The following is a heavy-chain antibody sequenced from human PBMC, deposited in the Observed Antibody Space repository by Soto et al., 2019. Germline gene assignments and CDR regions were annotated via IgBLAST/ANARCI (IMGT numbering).Heavy chain of an antibody. V-gene: IGHV4-34*01. CDR1: GGSFSGYY. CDR3: ARQSLRDDYGDYVYDY. D-gene: IGHD4-17*01. Sequence: SETLSLTCAVYGGSFSGYYWSWIRQPPGRGLEWIGEINHSGSTNYNPSLKGRVTISVDTSKNQFSLKLSSVTAADTAVYYCARQSLRDDYGDYVYDYCGEGTLVTVSS. CDR2: INHSGST. J-gene: IGHJ4*02.